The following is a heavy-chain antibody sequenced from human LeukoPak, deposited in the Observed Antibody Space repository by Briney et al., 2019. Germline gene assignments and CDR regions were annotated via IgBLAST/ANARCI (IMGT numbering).Heavy chain of an antibody. CDR2: INHSGST. CDR1: GGSFSGYY. J-gene: IGHJ6*02. Sequence: SETLSLTCAVYGGSFSGYYWSWIRQPPGKGLEWIGEINHSGSTNYNPSLKSRVTISVDTSKNQFSLKLSSVTAADTAVYYCARASRRGSSSGWYTRYYYYGMDVWGQGTTVTVSS. D-gene: IGHD6-19*01. CDR3: ARASRRGSSSGWYTRYYYYGMDV. V-gene: IGHV4-34*01.